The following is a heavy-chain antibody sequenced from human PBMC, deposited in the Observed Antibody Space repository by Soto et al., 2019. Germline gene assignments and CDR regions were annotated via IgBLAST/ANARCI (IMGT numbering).Heavy chain of an antibody. CDR2: IGAIGDT. D-gene: IGHD6-6*01. V-gene: IGHV3-13*01. CDR3: ARGTLVRGAYFYGMDV. J-gene: IGHJ6*02. Sequence: LRLSCAASGFTFSSFDMHWVRQAPGKGLEWVSAIGAIGDTYYTGSVKGRFAISRENAQNSLYLQMNSLTAGDTAVYYCARGTLVRGAYFYGMDVWGQGTTVTSP. CDR1: GFTFSSFD.